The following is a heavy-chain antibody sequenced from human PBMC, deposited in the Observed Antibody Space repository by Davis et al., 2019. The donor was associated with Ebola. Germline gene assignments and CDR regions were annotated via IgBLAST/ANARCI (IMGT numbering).Heavy chain of an antibody. CDR1: GYSFTSYW. D-gene: IGHD1-26*01. J-gene: IGHJ5*02. V-gene: IGHV5-51*01. Sequence: PGGSLRLSCKGSGYSFTSYWIGWVRQMPGKGLEWMGIIYPGDSDTRYSPSFQGQVTISADKSISTAYLQWSSLKASDTAMYYCARRRSPFYWFDPWGQGTLVTVSS. CDR2: IYPGDSDT. CDR3: ARRRSPFYWFDP.